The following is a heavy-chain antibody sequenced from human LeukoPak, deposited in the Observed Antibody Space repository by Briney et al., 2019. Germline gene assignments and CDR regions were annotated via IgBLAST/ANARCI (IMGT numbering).Heavy chain of an antibody. D-gene: IGHD3-10*01. Sequence: GGSLRLSCAASGFTFSSYSMNWVRQAPGKGLEWVSSISSSSSYIYYADSVKGRFTISRDNAKNSLYLQMNSLRAEDTAVYYCARVSYGSGGIYYFDYWGQGTLVTVSS. V-gene: IGHV3-21*01. J-gene: IGHJ4*02. CDR3: ARVSYGSGGIYYFDY. CDR2: ISSSSSYI. CDR1: GFTFSSYS.